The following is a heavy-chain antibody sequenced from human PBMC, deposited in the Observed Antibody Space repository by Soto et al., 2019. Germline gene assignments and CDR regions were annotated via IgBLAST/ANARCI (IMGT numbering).Heavy chain of an antibody. CDR2: ISGSGGST. Sequence: GGSLRLSCAASGFTLSSYAMSWVRQAPGKGLEWVSAISGSGGSTYYADSVKGRFTISRDNSKNTLYLQMNSLRAEDTAVYYCAKETRSTSYSSSSSYYYGMDVWGQGTTVTVSS. V-gene: IGHV3-23*01. D-gene: IGHD6-6*01. CDR3: AKETRSTSYSSSSSYYYGMDV. J-gene: IGHJ6*02. CDR1: GFTLSSYA.